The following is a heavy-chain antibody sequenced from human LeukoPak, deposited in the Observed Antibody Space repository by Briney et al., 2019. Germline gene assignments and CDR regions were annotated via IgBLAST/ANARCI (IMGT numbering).Heavy chain of an antibody. Sequence: KPSETLSLTCAVSGYSITSGFSWGWIRQPPGKGLEWIGTISHSGTTDYKSTLESRLTISMDTSKNLFSLRLTSVTAADTAVYYCAREGAVPGIDLWGQGTLVTVSS. D-gene: IGHD3-16*01. CDR2: ISHSGTT. CDR1: GYSITSGFS. CDR3: AREGAVPGIDL. J-gene: IGHJ5*02. V-gene: IGHV4-38-2*02.